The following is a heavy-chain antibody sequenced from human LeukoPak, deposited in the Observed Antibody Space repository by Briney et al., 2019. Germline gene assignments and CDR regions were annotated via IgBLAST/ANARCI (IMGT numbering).Heavy chain of an antibody. CDR3: AREGTHSSTWYHWFDP. CDR1: GYSISSGYY. V-gene: IGHV4-38-2*02. J-gene: IGHJ5*02. Sequence: PSETLSLTCTVSGYSISSGYYWGWIRQPPGKGLEWIGSIYHIGTTYKNPSLKSRVSISVDASKKQFSLTMRSVTAADTAVYYCAREGTHSSTWYHWFDPWGQGTLVSVSS. CDR2: IYHIGTT. D-gene: IGHD6-13*01.